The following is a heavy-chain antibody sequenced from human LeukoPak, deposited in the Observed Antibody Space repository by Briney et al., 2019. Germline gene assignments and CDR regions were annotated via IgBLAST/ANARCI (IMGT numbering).Heavy chain of an antibody. Sequence: PGGSLRLSCAASGFTFNDHAVYWVRQAPGKGLEWVSGINWNSDNIGYADSVRGRFTISRDDAKNSLFLQMNSLRVEDTALYYCARASYYYDTTGLGAVDIWGQGTMVTVSS. J-gene: IGHJ3*02. CDR3: ARASYYYDTTGLGAVDI. CDR1: GFTFNDHA. V-gene: IGHV3-9*01. D-gene: IGHD3-22*01. CDR2: INWNSDNI.